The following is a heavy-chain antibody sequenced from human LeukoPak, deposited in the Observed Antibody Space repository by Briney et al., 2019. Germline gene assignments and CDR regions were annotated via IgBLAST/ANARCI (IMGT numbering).Heavy chain of an antibody. CDR2: IYSGGNT. D-gene: IGHD2-15*01. J-gene: IGHJ4*02. CDR1: GFTVSSNY. CDR3: ARGYCSGGSCYSVYFDY. Sequence: PGGSLRLSCAASGFTVSSNYMSWVRQAPGKGLEWVSVIYSGGNTYYADSVKGRFTISRDNSKNTLHLQMNSLRAEDTAVYYCARGYCSGGSCYSVYFDYWGQGTLVTVSS. V-gene: IGHV3-53*01.